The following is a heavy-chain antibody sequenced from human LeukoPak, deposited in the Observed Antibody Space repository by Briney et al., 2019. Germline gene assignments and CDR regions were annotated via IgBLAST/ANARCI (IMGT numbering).Heavy chain of an antibody. CDR1: GFTFSSYA. CDR3: AKGSHYCTSTSCYPTRPLFDY. CDR2: ISGSSSSGGST. V-gene: IGHV3-23*01. D-gene: IGHD2-2*01. Sequence: GGSLRLSCAASGFTFSSYAVGWVRQAPGKGLEWVSGISGSSSSGGSTYYADSVKGRFTISRDNANNTVYLQMNSLSAEDTAVYFCAKGSHYCTSTSCYPTRPLFDYWGQGTLVTVSS. J-gene: IGHJ4*02.